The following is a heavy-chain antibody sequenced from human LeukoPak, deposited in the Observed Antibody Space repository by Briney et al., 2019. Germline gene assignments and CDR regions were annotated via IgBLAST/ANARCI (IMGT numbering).Heavy chain of an antibody. CDR2: ISSSSSYI. J-gene: IGHJ4*02. Sequence: GGSLRLSCVASGFTFSSYSMNWVRQAPGKGLGWVSSISSSSSYIYYADSVKGRFTISRDNSKNTLYLQMNSLRAEDTAVYYCAKDFSRVATIPKPLDYWGQGTLVTVSS. CDR3: AKDFSRVATIPKPLDY. D-gene: IGHD5-12*01. CDR1: GFTFSSYS. V-gene: IGHV3-21*01.